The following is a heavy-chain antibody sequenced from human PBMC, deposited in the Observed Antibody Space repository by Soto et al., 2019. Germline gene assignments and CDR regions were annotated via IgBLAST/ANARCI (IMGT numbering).Heavy chain of an antibody. CDR2: INHSGST. CDR1: GGSFSGYY. V-gene: IGHV4-34*01. J-gene: IGHJ6*02. D-gene: IGHD3-3*01. Sequence: WVTLSLTCAVYGGSFSGYYWSWIRQPPGKGLEWIGEINHSGSTNYNPYLKSRVTISVDTSKNQFSLKLSSVTAADTAVYYCARASGDEPHYYNGMDVWCEGT. CDR3: ARASGDEPHYYNGMDV.